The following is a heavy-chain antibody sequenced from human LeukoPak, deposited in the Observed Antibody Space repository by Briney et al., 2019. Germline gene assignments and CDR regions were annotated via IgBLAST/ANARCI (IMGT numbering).Heavy chain of an antibody. CDR3: ARDIVAVAGT. CDR1: GGSISSGSYY. CDR2: IYTSGST. Sequence: NPSETLSLTCTVSGGSISSGSYYWSWIRQPAGKGLEWIGRIYTSGSTNYNPSLKSRVTISVDTSKNQFSLKLSSVTAADTAVYYCARDIVAVAGTWGQGTLVTVSS. D-gene: IGHD6-19*01. V-gene: IGHV4-61*02. J-gene: IGHJ5*02.